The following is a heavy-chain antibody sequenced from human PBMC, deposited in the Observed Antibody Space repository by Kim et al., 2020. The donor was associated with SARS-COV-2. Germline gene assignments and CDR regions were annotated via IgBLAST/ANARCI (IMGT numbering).Heavy chain of an antibody. Sequence: GGSLRLSCAASGFTFSNAWMSWVRQAPGKGLEWVGRIKSKTDGGTTDYAAPVKGRFTISRDDSKNTLYLQMNSLKTEDTAVYYCTTTIRYFDWLLKWYFDLWGRGTLVTVSS. CDR1: GFTFSNAW. CDR3: TTTIRYFDWLLKWYFDL. CDR2: IKSKTDGGTT. V-gene: IGHV3-15*01. D-gene: IGHD3-9*01. J-gene: IGHJ2*01.